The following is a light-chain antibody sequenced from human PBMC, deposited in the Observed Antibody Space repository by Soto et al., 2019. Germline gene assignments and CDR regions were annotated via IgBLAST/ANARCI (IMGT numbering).Light chain of an antibody. Sequence: EIVLTQSPATLSLSPGEGATLSCRASQSIGYSLAWYQQKPGLAPRLLIFGASTRITGIPARFSGSGSGTEFTLTISSLQSDDFAVYYCPQYNNWPAYSFGQGTKLQIK. CDR3: PQYNNWPAYS. J-gene: IGKJ2*01. V-gene: IGKV3-15*01. CDR2: GAS. CDR1: QSIGYS.